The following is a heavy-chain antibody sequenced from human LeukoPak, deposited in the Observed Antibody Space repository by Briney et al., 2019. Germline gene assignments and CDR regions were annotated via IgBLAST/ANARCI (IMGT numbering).Heavy chain of an antibody. V-gene: IGHV3-53*04. CDR2: LYGAGST. CDR3: ARGGTPGFSTGRIDY. Sequence: GGSLRLSCEASGFNVSSNYMSWVRQAPGKGLEWVSVLYGAGSTYYADSVKGRFTISRHVSPHSLFLQMNSLRAEDTAVYYCARGGTPGFSTGRIDYWGQGTLVTVSS. J-gene: IGHJ4*02. CDR1: GFNVSSNY. D-gene: IGHD6-19*01.